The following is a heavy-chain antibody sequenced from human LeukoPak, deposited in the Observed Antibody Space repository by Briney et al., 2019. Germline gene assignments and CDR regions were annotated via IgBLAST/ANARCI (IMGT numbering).Heavy chain of an antibody. J-gene: IGHJ4*02. CDR1: VASISSSSYY. Sequence: SETLSLTCTVSVASISSSSYYWGWIRQPPGKGLEWIGSIYYSGSTYYNPSLKSRVTISVDTSKNQFSLKLSSVTAADTAVYYCARTSVAAAISPYYFDYWGQGTLVTVSS. CDR3: ARTSVAAAISPYYFDY. V-gene: IGHV4-39*01. D-gene: IGHD2-2*02. CDR2: IYYSGST.